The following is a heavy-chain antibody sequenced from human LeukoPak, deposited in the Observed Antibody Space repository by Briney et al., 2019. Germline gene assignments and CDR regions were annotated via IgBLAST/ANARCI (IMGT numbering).Heavy chain of an antibody. CDR1: GFTFSSYW. V-gene: IGHV3-7*03. CDR3: ARGPEYYDILTGYYNAHNWFDP. D-gene: IGHD3-9*01. Sequence: GGSLRLSCAASGFTFSSYWMSWVRQAPGKGLWWVANMKQDGSEKYCVDSVKGRFTISRDNAKNSLYLQTNSLRAEDTAVYYCARGPEYYDILTGYYNAHNWFDPWGQGTLVTVSS. J-gene: IGHJ5*02. CDR2: MKQDGSEK.